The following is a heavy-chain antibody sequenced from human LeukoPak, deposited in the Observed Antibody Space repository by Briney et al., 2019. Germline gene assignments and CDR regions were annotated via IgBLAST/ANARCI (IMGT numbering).Heavy chain of an antibody. Sequence: SETLSLTCTVSGYSISSGYSWGWIRQPPGKGLEWIGTIYHSGTTNYSPSLEGRVTISVDTSKNQFSLKLSSVTAADTAVYYCARGVDVWSKGTTATVSS. J-gene: IGHJ6*04. V-gene: IGHV4-38-2*02. CDR2: IYHSGTT. CDR1: GYSISSGYS. CDR3: ARGVDV.